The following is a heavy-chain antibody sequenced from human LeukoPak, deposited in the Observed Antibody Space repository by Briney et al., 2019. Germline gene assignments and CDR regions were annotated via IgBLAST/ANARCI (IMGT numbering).Heavy chain of an antibody. CDR1: GGSISTGDYY. J-gene: IGHJ3*01. D-gene: IGHD6-6*01. CDR2: VYHSGNT. Sequence: SETLSLTCSVSGGSISTGDYYWTWMRQPPGTGLEWIGYVYHSGNTGNTKYNPSLRSRVTISLDASKNQFSLKLTSVTTADTAVYYCARRHTRPEAFDVWGQGTMVTVSS. V-gene: IGHV4-61*08. CDR3: ARRHTRPEAFDV.